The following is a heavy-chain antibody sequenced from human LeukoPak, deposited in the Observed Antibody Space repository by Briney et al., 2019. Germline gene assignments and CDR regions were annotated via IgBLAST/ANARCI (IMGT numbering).Heavy chain of an antibody. Sequence: PSETLSLTCSVSGGSISSFYWSWIRQPAGKGLEWIGRSYISRSTDYNPSLKSRVTMSVDTSKNQFSLRLTSVTAADTAVYYCARGYWRLEPWGQGTLVTVSS. D-gene: IGHD2-15*01. CDR3: ARGYWRLEP. J-gene: IGHJ5*02. CDR1: GGSISSFY. CDR2: SYISRST. V-gene: IGHV4-4*07.